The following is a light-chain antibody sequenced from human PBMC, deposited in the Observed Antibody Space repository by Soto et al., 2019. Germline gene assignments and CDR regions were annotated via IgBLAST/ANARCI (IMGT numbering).Light chain of an antibody. CDR3: QQYGSSPLT. Sequence: EIVLTQSPGTLSLSPGERATLSCRASQSVRSSYLAWYQQKPGQAPRLLIYGASSRATGIPDRFSGSGSGTDFTLTISRLEPEDFALYYCQQYGSSPLTFGGGTNVDI. CDR1: QSVRSSY. CDR2: GAS. J-gene: IGKJ4*01. V-gene: IGKV3-20*01.